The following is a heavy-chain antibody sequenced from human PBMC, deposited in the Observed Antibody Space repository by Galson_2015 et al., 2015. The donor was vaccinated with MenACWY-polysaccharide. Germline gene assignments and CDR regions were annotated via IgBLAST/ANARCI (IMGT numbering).Heavy chain of an antibody. CDR1: GYTFTTYA. Sequence: SVKVSCKASGYTFTTYAMNWVRQASGQGLEWMGGINTNTGNPTYAQGFTGRFVFSLDASVSTAYLQISSLKAEDTAVYYCARDTKQTAITAPTGRFAYWGQGPLVTVSS. D-gene: IGHD5-18*01. CDR2: INTNTGNP. J-gene: IGHJ4*02. CDR3: ARDTKQTAITAPTGRFAY. V-gene: IGHV7-4-1*02.